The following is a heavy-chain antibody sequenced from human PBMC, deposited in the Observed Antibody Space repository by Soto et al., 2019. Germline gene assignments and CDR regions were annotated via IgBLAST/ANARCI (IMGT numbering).Heavy chain of an antibody. D-gene: IGHD2-21*02. V-gene: IGHV3-7*03. Sequence: GGSLRLSCEVSGFTFSMYSMSWVRQSPGKGLEWVAKIPQDGVDGHYADSVKGRFTISRDNGKNSLYLQLNNLRAEDTAVYYCARDHLILPAHDFFYGSDVWGRGATVTAP. J-gene: IGHJ6*02. CDR2: IPQDGVDG. CDR3: ARDHLILPAHDFFYGSDV. CDR1: GFTFSMYS.